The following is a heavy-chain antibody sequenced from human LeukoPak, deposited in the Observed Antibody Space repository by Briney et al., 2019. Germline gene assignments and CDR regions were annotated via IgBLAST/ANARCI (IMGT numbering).Heavy chain of an antibody. J-gene: IGHJ3*02. CDR2: ISSSGSTI. CDR3: ARDGGYYYDSSGYSLAAFDI. V-gene: IGHV3-48*04. Sequence: GGSLRLSCAVSGFTFSSYSMNWVRQAPGKGLEWVSYISSSGSTIYYADSVKGRFTISRDNAKNSLYLQMNSLRAEDTAVYYCARDGGYYYDSSGYSLAAFDIWGQGTMVTVSS. CDR1: GFTFSSYS. D-gene: IGHD3-22*01.